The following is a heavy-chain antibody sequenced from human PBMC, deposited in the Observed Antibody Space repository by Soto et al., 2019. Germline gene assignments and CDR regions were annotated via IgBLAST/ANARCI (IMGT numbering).Heavy chain of an antibody. V-gene: IGHV4-39*01. D-gene: IGHD6-13*01. CDR3: ARPSSSSWYPRFDP. CDR1: GGSISSSSYY. J-gene: IGHJ5*02. CDR2: IYYSGST. Sequence: PSETLSLTCTVSGGSISSSSYYWGWIRQPPGKGLEWIGSIYYSGSTYYNPSLKSRVTISVDTSKNQFSLKLSSVTAADTAVYYCARPSSSSWYPRFDPWGQGTLVTVSS.